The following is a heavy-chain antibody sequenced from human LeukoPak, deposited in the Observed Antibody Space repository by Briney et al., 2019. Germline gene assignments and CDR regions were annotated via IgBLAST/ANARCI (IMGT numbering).Heavy chain of an antibody. CDR3: AKEPPYQYY. J-gene: IGHJ4*02. Sequence: GASVKVSCKASGYTFTSYYIHWVRQAPGQGLEWMGMINPSGGSTSFTQKFQGRITMTSDTSTSAVYMELSSLRSEDTAVYYCAKEPPYQYYWGQGTLVTVSS. V-gene: IGHV1-46*01. CDR1: GYTFTSYY. CDR2: INPSGGST.